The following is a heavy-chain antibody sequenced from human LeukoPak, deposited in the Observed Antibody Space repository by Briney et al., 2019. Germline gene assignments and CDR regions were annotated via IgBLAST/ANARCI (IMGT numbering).Heavy chain of an antibody. Sequence: GGSLRLSCAASGFTFSSYNMNWVRQAPGKGLEWIARIDDSGSITHYADSVKGRFTISRENAKNSLNLQMNNLRAEDTAVYYCVRDPPRYYDFWGQGALVTVSS. CDR2: IDDSGSIT. J-gene: IGHJ4*02. D-gene: IGHD3-22*01. V-gene: IGHV3-48*01. CDR3: VRDPPRYYDF. CDR1: GFTFSSYN.